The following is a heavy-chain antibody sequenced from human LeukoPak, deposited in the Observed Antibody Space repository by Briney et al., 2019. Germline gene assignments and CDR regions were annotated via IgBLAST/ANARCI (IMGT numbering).Heavy chain of an antibody. CDR1: GFTFSSYG. CDR2: IKSKTDGGTT. CDR3: TTSGFDFWSGYQDLDY. Sequence: GGSLRLSCAASGFTFSSYGMSWVRQAPGKGLEWVGRIKSKTDGGTTDYAAPVKGRFTISRDDSKNTLYLQTNSLKTEDTAVYYCTTSGFDFWSGYQDLDYWGQGTLVTVSS. D-gene: IGHD3-3*01. J-gene: IGHJ4*02. V-gene: IGHV3-15*01.